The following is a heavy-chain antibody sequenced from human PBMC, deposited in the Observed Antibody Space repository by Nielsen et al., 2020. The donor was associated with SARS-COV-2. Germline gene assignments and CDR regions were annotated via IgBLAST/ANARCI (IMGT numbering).Heavy chain of an antibody. Sequence: ASVKVSCKASGYTFTTYSIHWVRQAPGQRLEWMGWINAANGNTRSSQNFQGRVTITRDTSASTAYMELSSLRSEDTAVYYCATGGTLRYCDFDYWGQGTLVTVSS. CDR2: INAANGNT. D-gene: IGHD3-9*01. CDR3: ATGGTLRYCDFDY. J-gene: IGHJ4*02. CDR1: GYTFTTYS. V-gene: IGHV1-3*01.